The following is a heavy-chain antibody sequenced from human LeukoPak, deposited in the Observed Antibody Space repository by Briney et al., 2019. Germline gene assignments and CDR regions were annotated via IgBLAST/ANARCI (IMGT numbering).Heavy chain of an antibody. Sequence: ASVKVSCKASGYTFTSYYMHWVRQAPGQGLEWMGIINPSGGSTSYAQKFQGRVTMTRDTSTSTVYMELSSLRSEDTAVYYCARDLTYCSSTSCYPHWFDPWGRGTLVTASS. J-gene: IGHJ5*02. CDR1: GYTFTSYY. CDR2: INPSGGST. D-gene: IGHD2-2*01. V-gene: IGHV1-46*01. CDR3: ARDLTYCSSTSCYPHWFDP.